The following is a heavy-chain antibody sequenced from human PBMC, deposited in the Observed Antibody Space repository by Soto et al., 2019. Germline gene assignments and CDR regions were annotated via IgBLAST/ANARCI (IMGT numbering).Heavy chain of an antibody. D-gene: IGHD6-19*01. V-gene: IGHV4-39*07. CDR3: ARGIEGWYQGRYYYGMDV. J-gene: IGHJ6*02. Sequence: PSETLSLTCTVSGGSVSSGSYYWSWIRQPPGKGLEWIGSIYYSGYTYYNPSLKSRVTISVDTSKNQFSLKLSSVTAADTAVYYCARGIEGWYQGRYYYGMDVWGQGTTVTVSS. CDR2: IYYSGYT. CDR1: GGSVSSGSYY.